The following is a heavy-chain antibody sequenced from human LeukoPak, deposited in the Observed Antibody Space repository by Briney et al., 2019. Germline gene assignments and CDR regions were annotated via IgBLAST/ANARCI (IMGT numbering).Heavy chain of an antibody. J-gene: IGHJ4*02. CDR2: ISGSGGST. D-gene: IGHD3-22*01. V-gene: IGHV3-23*01. CDR1: GFTFSSYA. Sequence: QPGGSLRLSCAASGFTFSSYAMSWVRQAPGKGLEWVSAISGSGGSTYYADSVKRRFTISRDNSKNTLYLQMNSLRAEDTAVYYCAKMVRIVVVITTFDYWGQGTLVTVSS. CDR3: AKMVRIVVVITTFDY.